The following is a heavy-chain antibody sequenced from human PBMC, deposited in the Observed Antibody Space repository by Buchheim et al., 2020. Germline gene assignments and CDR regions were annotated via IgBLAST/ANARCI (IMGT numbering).Heavy chain of an antibody. CDR1: GFTFSDYA. V-gene: IGHV3-48*02. CDR3: ARDRSLGHNYYYYFDY. J-gene: IGHJ4*02. CDR2: LSSSSARV. Sequence: EVQLVESGGVLVQPGGSLRLSCAGSGFTFSDYAMNWVRQAPGKGLEWISYLSSSSARVDYADSVKGRFTISRDNAQNSLYLQMNRLRDEDTAVYYCARDRSLGHNYYYYFDYLGQGTL. D-gene: IGHD3-10*01.